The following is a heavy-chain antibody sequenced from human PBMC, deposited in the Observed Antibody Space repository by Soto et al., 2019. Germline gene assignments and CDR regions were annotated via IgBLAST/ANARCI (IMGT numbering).Heavy chain of an antibody. CDR2: IWYDGSNK. V-gene: IGHV3-33*01. CDR1: GFTFSSYG. J-gene: IGHJ4*02. D-gene: IGHD6-6*01. Sequence: QVQLVESGGGVVQPGRSLRLSCAASGFTFSSYGMHWVRQAPGKGLEWVAVIWYDGSNKYYADSVKGRFTISRDNSKNTLYLQMNSLRAEDTAEYYWARDQCRYSSSSEYRGQGTLVNVSS. CDR3: ARDQCRYSSSSEY.